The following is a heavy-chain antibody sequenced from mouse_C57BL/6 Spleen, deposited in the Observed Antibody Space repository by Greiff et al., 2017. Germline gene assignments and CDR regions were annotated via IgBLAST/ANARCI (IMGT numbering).Heavy chain of an antibody. CDR1: GYTFTSYW. V-gene: IGHV1-64*01. Sequence: QVQLKQPGAELVKPGASVKLSCKASGYTFTSYWMHWVKQRPGQGLEWIGMIHPNSGSTNYNEKFKSKATLTVDKSSSTAYMQLSSLTSEDSAVYYCARGGAHAFAYWGQGTLVTVSA. CDR2: IHPNSGST. CDR3: ARGGAHAFAY. D-gene: IGHD3-2*02. J-gene: IGHJ3*01.